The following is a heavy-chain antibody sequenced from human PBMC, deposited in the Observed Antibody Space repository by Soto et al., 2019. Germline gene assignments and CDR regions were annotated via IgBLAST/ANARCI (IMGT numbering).Heavy chain of an antibody. CDR2: INPNSGGT. CDR3: AREGVKVDTAMVDVYYYYGMDV. J-gene: IGHJ6*02. Sequence: ASVKVCCKASGYTFTGYYMHWVRQAPGQGLEWMGWINPNSGGTNYAQKFQGWVTMTRDTSISTAYMELSRLGSDDTAVYYCAREGVKVDTAMVDVYYYYGMDVLGQGTTVTVSS. CDR1: GYTFTGYY. V-gene: IGHV1-2*04. D-gene: IGHD5-18*01.